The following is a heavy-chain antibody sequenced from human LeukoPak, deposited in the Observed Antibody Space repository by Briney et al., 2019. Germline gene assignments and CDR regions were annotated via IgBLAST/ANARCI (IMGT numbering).Heavy chain of an antibody. D-gene: IGHD5-24*01. CDR1: GGSISSYY. V-gene: IGHV4-59*08. CDR2: IYYSGST. CDR3: ARSRDGFNLDY. Sequence: SKTLSLTRTVSGGSISSYYWSWIRQPPGKGLEWIGYIYYSGSTNYNPSLKSRVTISVDTSKNQFSLKLSSVTAADTAVYYCARSRDGFNLDYWGQGTLVTVSS. J-gene: IGHJ4*02.